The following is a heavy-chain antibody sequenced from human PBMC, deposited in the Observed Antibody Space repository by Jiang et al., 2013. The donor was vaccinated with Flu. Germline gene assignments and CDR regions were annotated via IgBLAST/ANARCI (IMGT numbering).Heavy chain of an antibody. J-gene: IGHJ4*02. CDR1: GGSISGYY. CDR3: ARRAYTYGYLDY. D-gene: IGHD5-18*01. V-gene: IGHV4-59*08. CDR2: IFYSGST. Sequence: GPGLVKPSETLSLTCTVSGGSISGYYWSWIRQPPGKELEGVGYIFYSGSTNYNPSLKSRVTISLDTSKSQFSLRLTSVTAADTAVYYCARRAYTYGYLDYWGQGTLVTVSS.